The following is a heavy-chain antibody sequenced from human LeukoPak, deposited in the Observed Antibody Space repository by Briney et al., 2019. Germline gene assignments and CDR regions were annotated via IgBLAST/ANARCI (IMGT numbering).Heavy chain of an antibody. V-gene: IGHV1-46*01. CDR2: INPTGGST. CDR1: GYTFTSYY. J-gene: IGHJ3*01. CDR3: ARGHSGWLYDVFDL. D-gene: IGHD6-19*01. Sequence: GASVKVSCKASGYTFTSYYMHWVRQAPGQGLEWMGLINPTGGSTGYAQKFQGRVTITRNTSISTAYMELSSLRSEDTAVYYCARGHSGWLYDVFDLWGQGTMVTVSS.